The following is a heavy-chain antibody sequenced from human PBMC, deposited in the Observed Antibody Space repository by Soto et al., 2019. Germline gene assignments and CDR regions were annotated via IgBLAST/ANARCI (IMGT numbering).Heavy chain of an antibody. D-gene: IGHD3-22*01. CDR1: GFTFSSYA. V-gene: IGHV3-30-3*01. Sequence: QVQLVESGGGVVQPGRSLRLSGAASGFTFSSYAMHWVREAPGKGLEWVAVISYDGSNKYYADSVKGRFTISRDNSKNTLYLQMNSLRAEDTAVYYCARDRPDTYYYDSSGYYTGHFDYWGQGTLVTVSS. J-gene: IGHJ4*02. CDR2: ISYDGSNK. CDR3: ARDRPDTYYYDSSGYYTGHFDY.